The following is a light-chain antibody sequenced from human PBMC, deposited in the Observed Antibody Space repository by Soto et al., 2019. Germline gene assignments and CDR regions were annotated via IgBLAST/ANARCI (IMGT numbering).Light chain of an antibody. J-gene: IGKJ1*01. V-gene: IGKV3-20*01. Sequence: EIVLTQSPGTLSLSPGERATLSFRASQSVTSNYLAWYQQKPGQAPRLLIYGPSSRATGIPDRFSGSGSGTDFTLTISRLEPEDFAVYYCQQYGSSGTFGQGTKVDIK. CDR3: QQYGSSGT. CDR1: QSVTSNY. CDR2: GPS.